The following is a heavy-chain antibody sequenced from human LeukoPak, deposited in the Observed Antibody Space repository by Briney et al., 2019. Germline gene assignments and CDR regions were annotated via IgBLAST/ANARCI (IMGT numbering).Heavy chain of an antibody. J-gene: IGHJ3*02. V-gene: IGHV3-30-3*01. CDR1: GFTFSSYA. CDR2: ISYDGSNK. CDR3: ARGSVGAHAFDI. D-gene: IGHD1-26*01. Sequence: RTGGSLRLSCAASGFTFSSYAMHWVRQAPGKGLEWVAVISYDGSNKYYADSVKGRFTISRDNSKNTLYLQMNSLRAEDTAVYYCARGSVGAHAFDIRGQGTMVTVSS.